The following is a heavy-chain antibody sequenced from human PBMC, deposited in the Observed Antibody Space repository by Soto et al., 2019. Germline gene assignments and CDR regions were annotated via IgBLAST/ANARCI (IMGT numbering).Heavy chain of an antibody. CDR3: ARDHLYCSGGSCYRIDAFDI. CDR2: IWYDGSNK. D-gene: IGHD2-15*01. V-gene: IGHV3-33*01. Sequence: GGSLRLSCAASGFAFSSYGMHWVRQAPGKGLEWVAVIWYDGSNKYYADSVKGRFTISRDNSKNTLYLQMNSLRAEDTAVYYCARDHLYCSGGSCYRIDAFDIWGQGTMVTVSS. CDR1: GFAFSSYG. J-gene: IGHJ3*02.